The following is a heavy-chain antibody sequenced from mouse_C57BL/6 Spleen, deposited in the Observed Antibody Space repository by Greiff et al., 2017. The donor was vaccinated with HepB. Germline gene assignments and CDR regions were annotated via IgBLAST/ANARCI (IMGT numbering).Heavy chain of an antibody. CDR2: ISNGGGST. CDR1: GFTFSDYY. J-gene: IGHJ4*01. D-gene: IGHD1-1*01. CDR3: ARQYYYYGSRDAMDY. V-gene: IGHV5-12*01. Sequence: EVQRVESGGGLVQPGGSLKLSCAASGFTFSDYYMYWVRQTPEKRLEWVAYISNGGGSTYYPDTVKGRFTISRDNAKNTLYLQMSRLKSEDTAMYYCARQYYYYGSRDAMDYWGQGTSVTVSS.